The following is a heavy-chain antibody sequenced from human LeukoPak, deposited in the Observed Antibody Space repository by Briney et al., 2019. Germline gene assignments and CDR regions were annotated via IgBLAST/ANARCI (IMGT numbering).Heavy chain of an antibody. CDR3: ASVGRTKAATMAY. CDR1: GYTFTNYG. D-gene: IGHD6-25*01. J-gene: IGHJ4*02. Sequence: ASVKVSCKASGYTFTNYGISWVRQAPGQGLEWMRWISGSSENTDSAQKFQGRVTMTTDTSTSTAYMELTNLRSDDTATYYCASVGRTKAATMAYWGQGTLVTVSS. CDR2: ISGSSENT. V-gene: IGHV1-18*01.